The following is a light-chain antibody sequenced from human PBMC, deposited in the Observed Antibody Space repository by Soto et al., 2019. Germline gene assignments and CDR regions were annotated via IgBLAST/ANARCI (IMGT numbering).Light chain of an antibody. V-gene: IGKV3-20*01. J-gene: IGKJ1*01. CDR3: QQYGSSPRT. CDR2: GAS. CDR1: QSVRSSY. Sequence: EIVLTQSPGTLSLSPGERATLSCRASQSVRSSYLAWYQQKPGQAPRLLIYGASSRATGIQDRLSGNGSGTDFTLTISRLEPEDFAVYYCQQYGSSPRTFGQGTKVDIK.